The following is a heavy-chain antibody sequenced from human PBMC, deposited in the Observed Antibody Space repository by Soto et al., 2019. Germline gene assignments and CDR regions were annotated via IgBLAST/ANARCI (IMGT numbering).Heavy chain of an antibody. D-gene: IGHD2-2*01. Sequence: SETLSLTCNVFPGSINDYYWSWIRQTPGMRLEWIGFVYSGGSAMYNPSFKSRVIISLETSKNQFSLTLRSVTAADAAVYYCASCVSTACYPPWGLQFFDLWGQGSLVTVSS. J-gene: IGHJ4*02. CDR2: VYSGGSA. CDR3: ASCVSTACYPPWGLQFFDL. CDR1: PGSINDYY. V-gene: IGHV4-59*08.